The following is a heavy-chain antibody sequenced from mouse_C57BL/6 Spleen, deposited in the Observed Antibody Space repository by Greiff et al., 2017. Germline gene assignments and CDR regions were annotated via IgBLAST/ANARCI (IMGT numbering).Heavy chain of an antibody. D-gene: IGHD4-1*01. Sequence: EVKLVESEGGLVQPGSSMKLSCTASGFTFSDYYMAWVRQVPEKGLEWVANINYDGSSTYYLDSLKSRFIISRDNAKNILYLQMSSLKSEDTATYYCARAPLGLDYWGQGTTLTVSS. CDR1: GFTFSDYY. CDR3: ARAPLGLDY. V-gene: IGHV5-16*01. J-gene: IGHJ2*01. CDR2: INYDGSST.